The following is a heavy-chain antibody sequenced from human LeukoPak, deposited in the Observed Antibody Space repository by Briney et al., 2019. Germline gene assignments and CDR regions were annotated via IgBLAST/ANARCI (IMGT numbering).Heavy chain of an antibody. D-gene: IGHD3-16*02. CDR3: VRDVKF. Sequence: SQTLSLTCTVSGGSIRSSDYYWSWLRQPPGKGLEWIGYIYYSGSTYYNPSHKSRVTMSVDTSKTQFSLKLSSVTAADTAVYYCVRDVKFWGQGTLVTVSS. J-gene: IGHJ4*02. CDR1: GGSIRSSDYY. V-gene: IGHV4-30-4*01. CDR2: IYYSGST.